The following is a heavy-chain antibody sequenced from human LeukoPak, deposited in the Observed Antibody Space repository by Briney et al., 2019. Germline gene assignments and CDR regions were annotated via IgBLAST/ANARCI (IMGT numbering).Heavy chain of an antibody. CDR3: AKETYSSGWYPYFDY. CDR2: ISGSGGST. D-gene: IGHD6-19*01. V-gene: IGHV3-23*01. J-gene: IGHJ4*02. CDR1: GFTFSSYA. Sequence: GGSLRLSCVASGFTFSSYAMSWVRQAPGKWLEWVSGISGSGGSTYYADSVKGRFTISRDNSKNTLFLQMNSLRAEDTAVYYCAKETYSSGWYPYFDYWGQGTLVTVSS.